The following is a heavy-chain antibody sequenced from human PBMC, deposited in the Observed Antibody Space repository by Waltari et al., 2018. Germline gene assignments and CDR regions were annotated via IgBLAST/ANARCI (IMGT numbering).Heavy chain of an antibody. V-gene: IGHV3-74*01. D-gene: IGHD2-2*01. CDR1: GFTFNTYW. J-gene: IGHJ5*02. CDR3: TRTRYCSTTSCQVDWFDP. CDR2: INADGAST. Sequence: DVQLVESGGGLVQPGGSLRLSCAASGFTFNTYWMHWVRQAPGKGPVWVSCINADGASTRYADSVKGRFTISRDNAKNTLYLQMNGLRAEDTAVYYCTRTRYCSTTSCQVDWFDPWGQGTLVTVSS.